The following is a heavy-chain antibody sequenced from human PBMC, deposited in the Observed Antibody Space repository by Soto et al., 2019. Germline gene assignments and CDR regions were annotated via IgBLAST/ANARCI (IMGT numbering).Heavy chain of an antibody. CDR1: GGSVSSGSHY. D-gene: IGHD3-10*01. J-gene: IGHJ5*02. CDR2: IYYSGSN. CDR3: ARDKGEGWFDP. Sequence: QVQLQESGPGRGEPSETLSLTCTVSGGSVSSGSHYWSWIRQPPGKGLEWIGYIYYSGSNNYNPALKSRVTISVDTSKNQFSLKLNSVTAADTAVYYCARDKGEGWFDPWGQGTLVTVSS. V-gene: IGHV4-61*01.